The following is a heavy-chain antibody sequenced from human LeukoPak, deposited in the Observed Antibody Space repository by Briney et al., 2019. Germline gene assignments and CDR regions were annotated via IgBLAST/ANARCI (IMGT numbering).Heavy chain of an antibody. V-gene: IGHV3-23*01. CDR1: GFTFSTYA. CDR2: ISGSGDTK. D-gene: IGHD2-15*01. J-gene: IGHJ4*02. CDR3: AKLRSGWVVAASDY. Sequence: PGGSLRLSCAASGFTFSTYAMTWVGQAPGKGLEWVSVISGSGDTKYYADSVKGRFTISRDSSTNTLYLQMNSLRAEDTALYYCAKLRSGWVVAASDYWGQGTLVTVSS.